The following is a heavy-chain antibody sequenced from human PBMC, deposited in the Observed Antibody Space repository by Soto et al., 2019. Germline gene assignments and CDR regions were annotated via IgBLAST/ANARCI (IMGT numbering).Heavy chain of an antibody. V-gene: IGHV1-46*03. CDR1: GYTFTSYY. CDR3: DRGGGILLVTAPYDH. D-gene: IGHD2-21*02. Sequence: QVQLVQSGAEVKKPGASVKVSCKASGYTFTSYYMNWVRQAPGQGLEWLGIINPSGGYTTYAQGFLGRVTMTSDTSTSRVHMELGSLTSEDTAVYYCDRGGGILLVTAPYDHWGQGTLVTVSS. J-gene: IGHJ4*02. CDR2: INPSGGYT.